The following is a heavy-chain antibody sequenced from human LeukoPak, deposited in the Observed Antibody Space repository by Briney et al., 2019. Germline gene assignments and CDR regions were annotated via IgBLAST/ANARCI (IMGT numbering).Heavy chain of an antibody. J-gene: IGHJ4*02. D-gene: IGHD6-13*01. Sequence: SETLSLTCTVSGGSVSSGGYYWSWIRQHPGKGLEWIGHIYYSGNTYYNPSPKSRDTISVDTPKNQFSLKLSSVTAADSAVYFCARVISAAGTDYWGQGTLVSV. CDR2: IYYSGNT. V-gene: IGHV4-31*03. CDR1: GGSVSSGGYY. CDR3: ARVISAAGTDY.